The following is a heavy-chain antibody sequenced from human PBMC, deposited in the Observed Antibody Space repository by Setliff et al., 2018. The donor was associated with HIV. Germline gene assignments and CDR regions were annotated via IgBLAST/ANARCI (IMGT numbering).Heavy chain of an antibody. V-gene: IGHV4-31*11. CDR3: ARQGGYSSPLSI. CDR2: IYYSGST. CDR1: GYSISSGGYY. J-gene: IGHJ3*02. Sequence: SETLSLTCGVSGYSISSGGYYWSWIRQHPGKGLEWIGYIYYSGSTNYNPSLKSRVTISIDTSKNQFSLKLRSATAADTAVYYCARQGGYSSPLSIWGQGTMVTVSS. D-gene: IGHD6-19*01.